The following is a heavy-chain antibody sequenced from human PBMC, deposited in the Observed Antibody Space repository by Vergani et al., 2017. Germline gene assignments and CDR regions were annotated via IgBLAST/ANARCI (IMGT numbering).Heavy chain of an antibody. V-gene: IGHV3-23*01. CDR3: AKGGISSSWYSLDY. D-gene: IGHD6-13*01. J-gene: IGHJ4*02. CDR1: GFTFSAHA. CDR2: ISGSRDSI. Sequence: EVQLLESGGGLVQPGGSLRLSCEASGFTFSAHAMSWVRQAPGKGLEWVSTISGSRDSIYYADSVKGRFTISRDNSKNTLYLQMNSLRAEDTAVYYCAKGGISSSWYSLDYWGQGTLVTVSS.